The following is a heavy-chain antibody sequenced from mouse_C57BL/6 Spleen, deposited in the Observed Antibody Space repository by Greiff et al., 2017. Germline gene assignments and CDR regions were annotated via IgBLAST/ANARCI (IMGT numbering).Heavy chain of an antibody. CDR2: IDPASGNT. CDR1: GFNIKNSY. D-gene: IGHD1-1*01. J-gene: IGHJ4*01. Sequence: EVQLQQSVAELVRPGASVKLSCTASGFNIKNSYMHWVKQRPEQGLEWIGRIDPASGNTKYAPKFQGKATITADTSSNTAYLQLRSLTAEDTALYYGARPGDYDGSSYAMDYWGQGTSVTVSS. V-gene: IGHV14-3*01. CDR3: ARPGDYDGSSYAMDY.